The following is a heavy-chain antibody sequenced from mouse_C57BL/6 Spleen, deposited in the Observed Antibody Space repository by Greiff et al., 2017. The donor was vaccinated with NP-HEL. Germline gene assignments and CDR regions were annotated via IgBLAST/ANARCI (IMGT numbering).Heavy chain of an antibody. J-gene: IGHJ4*01. CDR1: GYTFTGYW. CDR3: ARGANWEGAHFYAMDY. CDR2: ILPGSGST. Sequence: QVQLQQSGAELMKPGASVKLSCKATGYTFTGYWIEWVKQRPGHGLEWIGEILPGSGSTNYNEKFKGKATFTADTSSNTAYMQLSSLTTEDSAIYYCARGANWEGAHFYAMDYWGQGTSVTVSS. V-gene: IGHV1-9*01. D-gene: IGHD4-1*01.